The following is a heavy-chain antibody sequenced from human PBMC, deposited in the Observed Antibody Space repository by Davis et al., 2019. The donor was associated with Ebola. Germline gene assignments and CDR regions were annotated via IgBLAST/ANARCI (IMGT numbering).Heavy chain of an antibody. J-gene: IGHJ4*02. CDR2: ISGLGDHT. CDR1: GFTFISYR. V-gene: IGHV3-23*01. D-gene: IGHD2-21*01. Sequence: GESLKISCEASGFTFISYRMNWVRQAPGKGLEWVSGISGLGDHTYYADSVKGRFTIARDNSKNTLYLQMNSLRAEDTAVYYCGSIGIRMRDFWGQGTLVTVSS. CDR3: GSIGIRMRDF.